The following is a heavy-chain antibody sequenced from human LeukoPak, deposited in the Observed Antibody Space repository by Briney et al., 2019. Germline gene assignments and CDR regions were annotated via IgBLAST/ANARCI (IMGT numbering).Heavy chain of an antibody. CDR3: AVGIGWLID. D-gene: IGHD5-12*01. CDR2: IKEDGGEQ. CDR1: EFTFSSYW. Sequence: GGSLRLSCAASEFTFSSYWMSWVRQAPGKGLEWVANIKEDGGEQYYADSVKGRFSISRDNANNSFYLQMNNLRAEDTAVYYCAVGIGWLIDWGQGTLVTVPS. V-gene: IGHV3-7*01. J-gene: IGHJ4*02.